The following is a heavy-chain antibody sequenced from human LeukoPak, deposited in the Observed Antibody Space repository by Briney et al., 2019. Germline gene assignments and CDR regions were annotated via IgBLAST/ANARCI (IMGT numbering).Heavy chain of an antibody. Sequence: SETLSLTCAVYGGSFSGYYWSWIRQPPGKGLEWIGEINHSGSTNYNPSLKGRVTISVDTSKNQFSLKLSSVTAADTAVYYCARGPGWLPGRWPFDYWGQGTLVTVSS. CDR2: INHSGST. J-gene: IGHJ4*02. CDR3: ARGPGWLPGRWPFDY. CDR1: GGSFSGYY. V-gene: IGHV4-34*01. D-gene: IGHD5-24*01.